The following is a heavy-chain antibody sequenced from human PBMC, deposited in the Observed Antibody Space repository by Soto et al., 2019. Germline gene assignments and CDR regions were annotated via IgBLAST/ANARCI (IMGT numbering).Heavy chain of an antibody. CDR1: GGSISSYY. CDR2: IYYSGST. J-gene: IGHJ5*02. D-gene: IGHD2-21*02. Sequence: SETLSLTCTVSGGSISSYYWSWIRQPPGKGLEWIGYIYYSGSTNYNPSLKSRVTISVDTSKNQFSLKLSSVTAADTAVYYCARTCGGDCYPRNWFDPWGQGTLVTVSS. V-gene: IGHV4-59*01. CDR3: ARTCGGDCYPRNWFDP.